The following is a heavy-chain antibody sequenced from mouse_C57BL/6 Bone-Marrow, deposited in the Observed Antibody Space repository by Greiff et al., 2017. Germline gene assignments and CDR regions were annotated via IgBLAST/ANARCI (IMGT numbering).Heavy chain of an antibody. D-gene: IGHD2-2*01. CDR1: GYSFTDYN. J-gene: IGHJ3*01. CDR3: VRRTMVTECAY. Sequence: VQLQQPGPELVKPGASVKISCKASGYSFTDYNMNWVKQSHGKSLEWIGVINPNYGTTSYNQKFKGKATLTVDQSSSTAYMQLNSLTSEDSAVYYGVRRTMVTECAYWGKGTLVTVSA. CDR2: INPNYGTT. V-gene: IGHV1-39*01.